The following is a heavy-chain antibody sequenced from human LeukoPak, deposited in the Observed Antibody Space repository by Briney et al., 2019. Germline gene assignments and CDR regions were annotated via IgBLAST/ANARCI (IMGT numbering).Heavy chain of an antibody. Sequence: SETLSLTCTVSGGSISSSSYYWGWIRQPPGKGLEWIGSIYYSGSTYYNPSLKSRVTISVDTSKNQFSLKLSSVTAADTAVYYCASLSAVAGVGYWGQGTLVTVSS. V-gene: IGHV4-39*01. J-gene: IGHJ4*02. CDR3: ASLSAVAGVGY. CDR2: IYYSGST. CDR1: GGSISSSSYY. D-gene: IGHD6-19*01.